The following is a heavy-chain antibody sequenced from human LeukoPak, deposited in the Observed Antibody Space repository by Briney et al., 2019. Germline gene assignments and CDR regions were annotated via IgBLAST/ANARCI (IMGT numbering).Heavy chain of an antibody. J-gene: IGHJ4*02. D-gene: IGHD2-2*01. CDR1: GYTFTNYN. CDR3: AREDSCSGTSCYRR. CDR2: ISSYNGNT. V-gene: IGHV1-18*01. Sequence: ASVKVSCKTSGYTFTNYNVVWVRQAPGQGLEWMGWISSYNGNTNYAQKFQGRVTMTTDTSTTTAYMEPQSLMSDDAAVYYCAREDSCSGTSCYRRWGQGTLVTVSS.